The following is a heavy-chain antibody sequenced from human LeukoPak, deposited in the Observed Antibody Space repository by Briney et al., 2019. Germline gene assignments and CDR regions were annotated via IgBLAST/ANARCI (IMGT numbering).Heavy chain of an antibody. J-gene: IGHJ4*02. Sequence: NPSETLSLTCTVSGDPIRNYYWSWIRQPPGKGLEWIGYIYYRGNTNYNPSLKSRVIISIDTSKNQFSLKLSSVTAADTAVYFCARDSPPQYASSSAGFDYWGPGTLVTVSS. D-gene: IGHD6-6*01. CDR3: ARDSPPQYASSSAGFDY. CDR1: GDPIRNYY. V-gene: IGHV4-59*01. CDR2: IYYRGNT.